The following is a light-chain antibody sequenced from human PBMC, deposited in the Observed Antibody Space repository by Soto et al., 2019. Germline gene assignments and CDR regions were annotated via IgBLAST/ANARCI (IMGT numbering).Light chain of an antibody. Sequence: DIVMTQSPDSLTVSLGERATINCKSSQSVLYTANNENYLAWFQQKPGQPPKLLIYWASKRESGVPDRFSGSGSGTDFTLTISRLEPEDFAVYYCQQYGYSPGLAVGGGTKVEIK. CDR3: QQYGYSPGLA. J-gene: IGKJ4*01. V-gene: IGKV4-1*01. CDR1: QSVLYTANNENY. CDR2: WAS.